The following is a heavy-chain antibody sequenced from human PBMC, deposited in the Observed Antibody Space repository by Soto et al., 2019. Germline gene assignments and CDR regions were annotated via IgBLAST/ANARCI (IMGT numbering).Heavy chain of an antibody. CDR1: GFTFSSYG. CDR2: IWYDGSNK. D-gene: IGHD5-18*01. V-gene: IGHV3-33*01. J-gene: IGHJ6*02. Sequence: QVQLVESGGGVVQPGRSLRLSCAASGFTFSSYGMHWVRQAPGKGLEWVAVIWYDGSNKYYADSVKGRFTISRDNSKNTLYLQMNSLRAEDTVVYYCARDADTGGMDVWGQGTTVTVS. CDR3: ARDADTGGMDV.